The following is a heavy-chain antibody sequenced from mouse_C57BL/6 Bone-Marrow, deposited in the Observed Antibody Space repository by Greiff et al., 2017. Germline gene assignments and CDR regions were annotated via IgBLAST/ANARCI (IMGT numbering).Heavy chain of an antibody. Sequence: VQLKQPGAELVRPGSSVKLSCKASGYTFTSYWMDWVKQRPGQGLEWIGNIYPSDSETHYNQKFKDKATLTVDKSSSTAYMQLSSLTSEDSAVYYCARRDVRGDYYAMDYWGQGTSVTVSS. J-gene: IGHJ4*01. CDR3: ARRDVRGDYYAMDY. V-gene: IGHV1-61*01. CDR1: GYTFTSYW. CDR2: IYPSDSET.